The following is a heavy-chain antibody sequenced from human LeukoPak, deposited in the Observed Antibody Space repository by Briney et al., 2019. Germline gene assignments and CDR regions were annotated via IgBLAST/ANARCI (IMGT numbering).Heavy chain of an antibody. CDR2: IYYSGST. D-gene: IGHD6-19*01. J-gene: IGHJ4*02. V-gene: IGHV4-59*01. CDR3: ARGGSIAVAGHFDY. Sequence: SETLSLTCIVSGGFISSYYWSWIRQPPGKGLEWIGYIYYSGSTNYNPSLKSRVTISVDTSKTQFSLSSVTAADTAVYYCARGGSIAVAGHFDYWGQGTLVTVSS. CDR1: GGFISSYY.